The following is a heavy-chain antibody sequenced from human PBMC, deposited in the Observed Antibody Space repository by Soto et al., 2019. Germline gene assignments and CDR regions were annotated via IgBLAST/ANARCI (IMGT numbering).Heavy chain of an antibody. V-gene: IGHV1-46*01. CDR3: ARDSHYYDSTGYYWRDAFDI. D-gene: IGHD3-22*01. Sequence: GASVKVSCKASGYTFTSYYMHWVRQAPGQGLEWMGIINPSGGSTSYAQKFQGRVTMTRDTSTSTVYMDLSSLRSEDTAMYYCARDSHYYDSTGYYWRDAFDIWGQGTMVTVSS. J-gene: IGHJ3*02. CDR1: GYTFTSYY. CDR2: INPSGGST.